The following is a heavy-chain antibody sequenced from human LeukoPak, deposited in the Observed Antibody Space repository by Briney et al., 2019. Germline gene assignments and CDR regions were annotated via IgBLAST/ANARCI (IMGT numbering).Heavy chain of an antibody. Sequence: SETLSLTCAVYGGSFSGYYWSWVRQPPGKGLEWIGEINHSGSTNYNPSLKSRVTISVDTSKNQFSLKLSSVTAADTAVYYCARYRFVVGATDSFDMWGQGTTVTVSS. D-gene: IGHD1-26*01. CDR1: GGSFSGYY. CDR2: INHSGST. CDR3: ARYRFVVGATDSFDM. J-gene: IGHJ3*02. V-gene: IGHV4-34*01.